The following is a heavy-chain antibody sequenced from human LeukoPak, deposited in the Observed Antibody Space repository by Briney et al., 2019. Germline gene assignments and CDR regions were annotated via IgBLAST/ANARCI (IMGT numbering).Heavy chain of an antibody. CDR1: GGSISSGGYY. CDR2: IYYSGST. Sequence: SQTLSLTCTVSGGSISSGGYYWSWIRQHPGKGLEWIGYIYYSGSTYYNPSLKSRVTIPVDTSKNQFSLKLSSVTAADTAVYYCAMGDYCGGDCYGFSAFDIWGQGTMVTVSS. V-gene: IGHV4-31*03. J-gene: IGHJ3*02. D-gene: IGHD2-21*02. CDR3: AMGDYCGGDCYGFSAFDI.